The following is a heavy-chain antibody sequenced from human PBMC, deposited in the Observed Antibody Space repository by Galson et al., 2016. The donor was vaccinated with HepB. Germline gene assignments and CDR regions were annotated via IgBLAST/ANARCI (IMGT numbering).Heavy chain of an antibody. Sequence: SVKVSCKASGGTFSRFAISWVRQAPGQGLEWMGVIINLYGTANYALKFQGRVTITADESTSTAHMEVSSLRYEDTAMYYCARHLRGTAGGIALRMDVWGQGTLVTVSS. CDR2: IINLYGTA. CDR3: ARHLRGTAGGIALRMDV. D-gene: IGHD6-13*01. J-gene: IGHJ4*02. V-gene: IGHV1-69*13. CDR1: GGTFSRFA.